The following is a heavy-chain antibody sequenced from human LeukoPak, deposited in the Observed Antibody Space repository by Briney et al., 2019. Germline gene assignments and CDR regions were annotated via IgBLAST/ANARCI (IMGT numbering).Heavy chain of an antibody. Sequence: SETLSLTCTVSGGSISSYYWSWIRQPPGKGLEWIGYIYYSGSTNYNPSLKSRVTISVDTSKNQFSLKLSSVAAADTAVYYCARSYGSGSYYIDFDYWGQGTLVTVSS. V-gene: IGHV4-59*01. J-gene: IGHJ4*02. D-gene: IGHD3-10*01. CDR3: ARSYGSGSYYIDFDY. CDR2: IYYSGST. CDR1: GGSISSYY.